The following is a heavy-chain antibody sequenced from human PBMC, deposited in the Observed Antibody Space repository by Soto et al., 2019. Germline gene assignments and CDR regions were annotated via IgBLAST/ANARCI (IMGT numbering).Heavy chain of an antibody. Sequence: SETLSLTCAVSGGSLSSGAYSWSWVRQPPGKGLEWIGFISHSGIADYNPSLKNRVTMSVDVSRNQFSLRLSSVTAADTEMYYCVRWMSSSGYFRSFDIWGEGTIVHASS. CDR3: VRWMSSSGYFRSFDI. J-gene: IGHJ3*02. CDR2: ISHSGIA. D-gene: IGHD3-22*01. CDR1: GGSLSSGAYS. V-gene: IGHV4-30-2*01.